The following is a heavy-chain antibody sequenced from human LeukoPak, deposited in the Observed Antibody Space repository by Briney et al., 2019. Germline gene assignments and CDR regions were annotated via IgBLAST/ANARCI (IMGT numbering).Heavy chain of an antibody. V-gene: IGHV3-21*04. CDR1: GFTFSSYS. D-gene: IGHD4-17*01. Sequence: GGSLRLSCAASGFTFSSYSMNWVRQAPGKGLEWVSSISSSSSYIYYADSVKGRFTISRDNAKNSLYLQMNSLRAEDTALYYCAKDAYGDYGHNGYFHHWGQGTLVTVSS. CDR3: AKDAYGDYGHNGYFHH. J-gene: IGHJ1*01. CDR2: ISSSSSYI.